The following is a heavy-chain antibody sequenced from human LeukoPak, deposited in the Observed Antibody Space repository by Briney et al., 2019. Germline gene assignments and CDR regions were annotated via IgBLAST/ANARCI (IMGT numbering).Heavy chain of an antibody. CDR3: ARVRLDSGTYSLYY. D-gene: IGHD3-10*01. J-gene: IGHJ4*02. V-gene: IGHV3-48*01. Sequence: PGGSLRLSCAPSVFTFSSYSMNWVRQAPGKGRGRVSYISGRSSTKYYADSVKGRFTISRDNAENSLYLQMNSLRVEDTAVYYCARVRLDSGTYSLYYWGQGTLVTVSS. CDR1: VFTFSSYS. CDR2: ISGRSSTK.